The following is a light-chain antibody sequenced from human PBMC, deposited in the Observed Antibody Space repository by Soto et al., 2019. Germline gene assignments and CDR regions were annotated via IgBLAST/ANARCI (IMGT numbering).Light chain of an antibody. CDR1: QTVSNNY. V-gene: IGKV3-20*01. CDR2: GAS. CDR3: QQYSLSPWT. J-gene: IGKJ1*01. Sequence: DIVLTQSPGTLSLSPGERATLSCRASQTVSNNYLAWYQQRPSQAPRLLIYGASSRATGIPDRFIGSGSGTDFSLTIDRLEREDVAMYHCQQYSLSPWTFGQGTKVQIK.